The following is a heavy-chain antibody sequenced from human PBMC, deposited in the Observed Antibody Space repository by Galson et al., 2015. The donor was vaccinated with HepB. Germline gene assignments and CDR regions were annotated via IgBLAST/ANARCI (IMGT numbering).Heavy chain of an antibody. J-gene: IGHJ1*01. D-gene: IGHD4-11*01. CDR3: ARDVGRYYRGFLQH. V-gene: IGHV3-30*04. CDR2: ISYDGSNK. CDR1: GFTFNSYA. Sequence: SLRLSCAASGFTFNSYAMHWVRQAPGTGLEWVAVISYDGSNKLYADSEKGRFSISRDNSKNTLYLQMNSLRVEDTAVYYCARDVGRYYRGFLQHWGQGTLVTVSS.